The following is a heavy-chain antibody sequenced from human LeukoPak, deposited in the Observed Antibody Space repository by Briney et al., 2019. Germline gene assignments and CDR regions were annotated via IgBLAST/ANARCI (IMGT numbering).Heavy chain of an antibody. CDR2: ISWSGGST. J-gene: IGHJ6*03. CDR1: GFTFDDYG. Sequence: GGSLRLSCAASGFTFDDYGMSWVRQAPGKGLEWVSGISWSGGSTVYADSVKGRFTISRDNAKNSLYLQMNSLRAEDTALYYCARGQYCSRTSCYRNYYYYYMDVWGKGTTVTVSS. V-gene: IGHV3-20*04. D-gene: IGHD2-2*01. CDR3: ARGQYCSRTSCYRNYYYYYMDV.